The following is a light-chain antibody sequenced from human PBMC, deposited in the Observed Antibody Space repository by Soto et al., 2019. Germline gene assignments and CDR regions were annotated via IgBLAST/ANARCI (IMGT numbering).Light chain of an antibody. CDR2: GAS. J-gene: IGKJ5*01. Sequence: EIVLTQSPGTLSLPPGERSTLSCRASQSVSNNYLAWYPQKPGQAPRLLIYGASNRATGIPDRFSGSGSGTDFTLTISRLEPEDFAVYYCQQYGSSPITFGQGTRLEIK. V-gene: IGKV3-20*01. CDR3: QQYGSSPIT. CDR1: QSVSNNY.